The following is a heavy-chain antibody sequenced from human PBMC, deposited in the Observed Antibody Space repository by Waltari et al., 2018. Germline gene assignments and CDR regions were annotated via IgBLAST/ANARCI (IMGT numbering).Heavy chain of an antibody. J-gene: IGHJ4*02. CDR1: GGSISSGGYY. V-gene: IGHV4-31*03. CDR3: ARDSYSRGYDFDY. Sequence: QVQLQESGPGLVKPSQTLSLTCTVSGGSISSGGYYWSWIRQHPGKGLGWIGYIYYSGSAYYHPSLKSRVTISVETSKNLFSLKLSSVTAADTAVYYGARDSYSRGYDFDYWGQGTLVTVSS. D-gene: IGHD5-18*01. CDR2: IYYSGSA.